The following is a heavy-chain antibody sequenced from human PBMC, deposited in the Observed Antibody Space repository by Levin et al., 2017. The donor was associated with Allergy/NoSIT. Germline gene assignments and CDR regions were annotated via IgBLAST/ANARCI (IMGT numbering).Heavy chain of an antibody. CDR3: AKDFTGYSGYRFDY. Sequence: GESLKISCAASGFTFSSYAMSWVRQAPGKGLEWVSAISGSGGSTYYADSVKGRFTISRDNSKNTLYLQMNSLRAEDTAVYYCAKDFTGYSGYRFDYWGQGTLVTVSS. V-gene: IGHV3-23*01. CDR1: GFTFSSYA. CDR2: ISGSGGST. D-gene: IGHD5-12*01. J-gene: IGHJ4*02.